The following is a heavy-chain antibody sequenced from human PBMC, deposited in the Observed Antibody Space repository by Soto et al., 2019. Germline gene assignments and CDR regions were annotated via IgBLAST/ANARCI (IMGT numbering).Heavy chain of an antibody. Sequence: GGSLRLSCAAPGFTFSNYWMSWVRQAPGKGLEWVANIKQDGSEKNYLDSVKGRFTISRDYAKNSLYLQMNSLRVEDTAVYYCAREADAFDIWGQGTMVTVSS. CDR1: GFTFSNYW. CDR2: IKQDGSEK. CDR3: AREADAFDI. J-gene: IGHJ3*02. V-gene: IGHV3-7*03.